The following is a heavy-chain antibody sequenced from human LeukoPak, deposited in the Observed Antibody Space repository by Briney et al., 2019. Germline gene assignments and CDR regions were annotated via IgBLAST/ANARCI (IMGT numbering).Heavy chain of an antibody. CDR2: IIPIFGTA. CDR1: GGTFSSYA. CDR3: AGDWTVARAFDI. D-gene: IGHD5-12*01. J-gene: IGHJ3*02. V-gene: IGHV1-69*05. Sequence: GSSVKVSCKASGGTFSSYAISWVRQAPGQGLEWMGRIIPIFGTANYAQKFQGRVTITTDESTSTAYMELSSLRSEDTAVYYCAGDWTVARAFDIWGQGTMVTVSS.